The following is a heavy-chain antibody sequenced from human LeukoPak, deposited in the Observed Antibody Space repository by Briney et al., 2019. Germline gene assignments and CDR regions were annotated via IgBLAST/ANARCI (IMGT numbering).Heavy chain of an antibody. J-gene: IGHJ4*02. CDR3: ARDRYYYDSSGYLVDY. CDR2: ISSSGSTI. CDR1: GFTLSSYE. D-gene: IGHD3-22*01. V-gene: IGHV3-48*03. Sequence: GGSLRLSCAASGFTLSSYEMNWVRQAPGKGLEWVSYISSSGSTIYYADSVKGRFTISRDNAKNSLYLQMNSLRAEDTAVYYCARDRYYYDSSGYLVDYWGQGTLVTVSS.